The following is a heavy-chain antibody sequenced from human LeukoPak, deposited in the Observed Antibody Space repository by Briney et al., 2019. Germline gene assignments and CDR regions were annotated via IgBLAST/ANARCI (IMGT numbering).Heavy chain of an antibody. V-gene: IGHV4-39*02. CDR3: AREDLVVVPLDYYGVDV. Sequence: SETLSLTYTVSGGSISSSSYYWGWIRQPPGKGLEWIGTIYYSGSTFYNPSLKSRVTMSVDTSKNQFSLNLTSVTAADTAVYYCAREDLVVVPLDYYGVDVWGQGTTVTVSS. D-gene: IGHD2-2*01. CDR1: GGSISSSSYY. CDR2: IYYSGST. J-gene: IGHJ6*02.